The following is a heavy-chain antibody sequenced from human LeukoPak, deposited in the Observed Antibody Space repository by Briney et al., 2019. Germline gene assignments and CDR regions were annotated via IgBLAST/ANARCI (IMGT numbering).Heavy chain of an antibody. V-gene: IGHV3-30*18. Sequence: PGRSLRLSCAASGFTFSSYGMHWVRQAPGKGLEWVAVISYDGSNKYYADSVKGRFTISRDNSKNTLYLQMNSLRAEDTAVYYCAKALHPYGDCFHLQAGYWGQGTLVTVSS. CDR1: GFTFSSYG. CDR3: AKALHPYGDCFHLQAGY. CDR2: ISYDGSNK. J-gene: IGHJ4*02. D-gene: IGHD2-21*02.